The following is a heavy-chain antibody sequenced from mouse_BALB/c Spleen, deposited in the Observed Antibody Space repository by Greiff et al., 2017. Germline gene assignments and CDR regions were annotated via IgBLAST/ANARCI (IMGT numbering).Heavy chain of an antibody. V-gene: IGHV5-12-1*01. J-gene: IGHJ4*01. D-gene: IGHD6-5*01. CDR3: ARHSLMDY. Sequence: EVQGVESGGDLVKPGGSLKLSCAASGFAFSSYDMSWVRQTPEKRLEWVAYISSGGGSPYYPDTVKGRFTISRDNAKNTLYLQMSSLKSEDTAMYYCARHSLMDYWGQGTSVTVSS. CDR1: GFAFSSYD. CDR2: ISSGGGSP.